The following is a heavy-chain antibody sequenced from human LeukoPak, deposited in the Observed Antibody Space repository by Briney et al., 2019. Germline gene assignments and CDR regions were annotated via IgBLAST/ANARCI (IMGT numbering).Heavy chain of an antibody. D-gene: IGHD2-15*01. CDR3: ARDPGRYCSGGSCYSQDAFDI. CDR1: GYTFTGYY. Sequence: ASVKVSCKTSGYTFTGYYIQWVRQAPGQGLEWMGYINPTSGGTNYAQEFQGRVTMTRDTSISTAYMELSRLTSDDTAVYYCARDPGRYCSGGSCYSQDAFDIWGQGTMVTVSS. J-gene: IGHJ3*02. CDR2: INPTSGGT. V-gene: IGHV1-2*02.